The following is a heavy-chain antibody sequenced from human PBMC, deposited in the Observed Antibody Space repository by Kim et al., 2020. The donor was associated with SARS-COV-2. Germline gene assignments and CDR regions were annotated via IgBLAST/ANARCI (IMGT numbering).Heavy chain of an antibody. CDR3: ARAPIEIVTGYYEPLFDC. D-gene: IGHD3-9*01. Sequence: GGSLRLSCAASGFTFSSNWMSWVRQAPGKGLEWVANIKQDGSEKYYVDSVTGRFTSSRDNAKNSLHLQMNSLRAEDTAVYYCARAPIEIVTGYYEPLFDCWGQGALVT. V-gene: IGHV3-7*01. CDR2: IKQDGSEK. CDR1: GFTFSSNW. J-gene: IGHJ4*02.